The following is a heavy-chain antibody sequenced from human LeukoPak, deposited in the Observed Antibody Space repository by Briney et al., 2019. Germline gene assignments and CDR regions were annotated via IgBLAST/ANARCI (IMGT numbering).Heavy chain of an antibody. J-gene: IGHJ4*02. CDR2: INHSGST. CDR1: GGSFSGYY. CDR3: ARRRRVTGGFDY. V-gene: IGHV4-34*01. Sequence: SETLSLTCAVYGGSFSGYYWSWIRQPPGKGLEWIGEINHSGSTNYNPSLKSRVTISVDTSQNQFSLKLSSVTAADTAVYYCARRRRVTGGFDYWGQGTLVTVSS. D-gene: IGHD3-16*01.